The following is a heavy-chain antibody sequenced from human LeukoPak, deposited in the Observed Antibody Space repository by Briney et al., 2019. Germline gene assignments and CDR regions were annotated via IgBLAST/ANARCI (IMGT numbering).Heavy chain of an antibody. Sequence: ASLKLSCTASGYTFTSYDINSVRQATGQGLEWMGGMNPNSGNTASAQKFQGRVTMTRNTSITTAYMELSSLRSEDTAVYYCARGNSSFADGWGQGTLVTVSS. D-gene: IGHD6-6*01. CDR1: GYTFTSYD. CDR3: ARGNSSFADG. V-gene: IGHV1-8*01. CDR2: MNPNSGNT. J-gene: IGHJ4*02.